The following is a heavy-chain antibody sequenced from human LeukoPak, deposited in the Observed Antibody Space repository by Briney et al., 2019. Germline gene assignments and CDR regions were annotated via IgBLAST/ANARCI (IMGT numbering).Heavy chain of an antibody. V-gene: IGHV3-64D*06. CDR3: VKDSGGPDY. CDR2: IISNGGST. Sequence: GGSLRLSCSASGFTFSSYAMHWVRQAPGKGLEYVSAIISNGGSTYYADSVKGRFTISRDNSKNTLYLQMSSLRAEDTAVYYCVKDSGGPDYWGQGTLVTVSS. D-gene: IGHD6-25*01. CDR1: GFTFSSYA. J-gene: IGHJ4*02.